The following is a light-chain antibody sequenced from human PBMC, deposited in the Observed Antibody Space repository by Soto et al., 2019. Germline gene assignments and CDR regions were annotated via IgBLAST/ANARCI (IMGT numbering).Light chain of an antibody. CDR3: SSYTSTSTVV. CDR1: SSDVGAYSY. V-gene: IGLV2-14*01. Sequence: QSVLTQPASVSGSPGQSITISCAGTSSDVGAYSYVSWYQQYPGKAPKLMIYEVRNRPSGVSNRFSGSKSGNTASLTISGLQAEDEADYYCSSYTSTSTVVFGGGTQLT. J-gene: IGLJ2*01. CDR2: EVR.